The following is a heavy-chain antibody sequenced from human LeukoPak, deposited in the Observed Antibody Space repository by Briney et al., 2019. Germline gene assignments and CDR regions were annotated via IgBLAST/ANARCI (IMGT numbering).Heavy chain of an antibody. Sequence: PSQTLSLTCTVSGGSISSGDYYWSWIRQPPGKGLEWIGYIYYSGSTSYNPSLKSRVTISVDTSKNQFSLKLSSVTAADTAVYYCARAIQLWRWFDYWGQGTLVTVSS. D-gene: IGHD5-18*01. V-gene: IGHV4-30-4*08. CDR3: ARAIQLWRWFDY. CDR2: IYYSGST. CDR1: GGSISSGDYY. J-gene: IGHJ4*02.